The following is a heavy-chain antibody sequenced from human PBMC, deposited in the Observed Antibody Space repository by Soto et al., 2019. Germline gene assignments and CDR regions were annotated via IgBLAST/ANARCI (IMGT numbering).Heavy chain of an antibody. CDR2: ISWNSGSI. Sequence: EVQLVESGGGLVQPGRSLRLSCAASGFTFDDYAMHWVRQAPGKGLEWVSGISWNSGSIGYADSVKGRFTISRDNAKNSLYLQMNSLSAEDTALYYCAKDRYCSGGSCYPTFDYWGQGTLVTVSS. J-gene: IGHJ4*02. V-gene: IGHV3-9*01. CDR3: AKDRYCSGGSCYPTFDY. CDR1: GFTFDDYA. D-gene: IGHD2-15*01.